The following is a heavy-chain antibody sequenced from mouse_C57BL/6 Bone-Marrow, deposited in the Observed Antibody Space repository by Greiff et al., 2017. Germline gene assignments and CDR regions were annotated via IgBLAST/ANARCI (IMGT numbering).Heavy chain of an antibody. J-gene: IGHJ3*01. Sequence: QVQLQQPGAELVKPGASVKLSCKASGYTFTSYWMHWVKQRPGQGLEWIGMIHPYSGSTNYNGKFKSKATLTVDKSSSTAYMQLSSLTSEDSAVYYCARGYDVFAYWGQGTLVTVSA. D-gene: IGHD2-2*01. CDR2: IHPYSGST. V-gene: IGHV1-64*01. CDR3: ARGYDVFAY. CDR1: GYTFTSYW.